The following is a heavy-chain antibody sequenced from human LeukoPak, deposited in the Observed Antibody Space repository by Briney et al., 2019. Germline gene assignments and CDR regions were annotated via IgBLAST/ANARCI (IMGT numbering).Heavy chain of an antibody. V-gene: IGHV4-38-2*02. CDR2: IYHSGST. CDR3: ARHVYYMDV. CDR1: GYSISSGYY. Sequence: PSETLSLTCTVSGYSISSGYYWGWIRQPPGKGLEWIGSIYHSGSTYYNPSLKSRVTISVDKSKNQFSLKLSSVTAADTAVYYCARHVYYMDVWGKGTTVTISS. J-gene: IGHJ6*03.